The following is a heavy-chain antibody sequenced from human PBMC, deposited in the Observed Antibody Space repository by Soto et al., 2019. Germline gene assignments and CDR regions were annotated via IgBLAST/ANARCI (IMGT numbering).Heavy chain of an antibody. J-gene: IGHJ5*02. CDR1: GGSISSGDYY. D-gene: IGHD2-15*01. Sequence: SETLSLTCTVSGGSISSGDYYWSWIRQPPGKGLEWIGYIYYSGSTYYNPSLKSRVTISVDTSKNQFSLKLSSVTAADTAVYYCARVMIGYCSGGSCYYSFRFDPWGQGTLVTVAS. CDR2: IYYSGST. CDR3: ARVMIGYCSGGSCYYSFRFDP. V-gene: IGHV4-30-4*01.